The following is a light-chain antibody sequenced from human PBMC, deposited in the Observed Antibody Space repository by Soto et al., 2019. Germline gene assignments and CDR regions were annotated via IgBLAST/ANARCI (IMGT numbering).Light chain of an antibody. J-gene: IGLJ1*01. CDR1: SSDIGAYNS. CDR2: EVT. CDR3: SSYTRGNTYV. V-gene: IGLV2-14*01. Sequence: QSALTQPASVSGSPGQSITISCTGTSSDIGAYNSVSWYQQHPRRAPKLMIYEVTNRPSGISNRFSGSKSANTASLTISGLQAEDEGDYYCSSYTRGNTYVFGTGTKLTVL.